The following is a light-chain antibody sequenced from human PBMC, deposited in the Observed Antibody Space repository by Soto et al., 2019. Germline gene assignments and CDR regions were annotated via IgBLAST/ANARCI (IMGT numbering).Light chain of an antibody. CDR3: QQYSAYPWT. CDR1: QSISSW. J-gene: IGKJ1*01. V-gene: IGKV1-5*03. Sequence: DIQMTQSPSRLSASVGDRVILTYRASQSISSWLAWYQQKPGRAPKLLIYQASSLESEVPSRFSGSGSGTEFTLIISSLQPDDFATYYCQQYSAYPWTFGQGTKVEIK. CDR2: QAS.